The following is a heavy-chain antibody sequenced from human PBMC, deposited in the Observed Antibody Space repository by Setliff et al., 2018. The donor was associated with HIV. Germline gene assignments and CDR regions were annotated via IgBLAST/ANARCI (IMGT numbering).Heavy chain of an antibody. J-gene: IGHJ4*02. CDR3: ARLSVITRSLDY. Sequence: SETLSLTCAVYGGSFSGYYWSWIRQPPGKGLEWIGEINHSGSTNYNPSLKSRVTISVDTSKNQFSLKLSSVTAADTAVYYCARLSVITRSLDYWGQGTLVTVSS. D-gene: IGHD3-22*01. CDR1: GGSFSGYY. V-gene: IGHV4-34*01. CDR2: INHSGST.